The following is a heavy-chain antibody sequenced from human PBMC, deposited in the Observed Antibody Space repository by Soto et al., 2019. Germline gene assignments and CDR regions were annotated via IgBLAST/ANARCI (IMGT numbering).Heavy chain of an antibody. CDR3: ASTSTVTTNDY. Sequence: LETLSLTCAVYGGSFSGYYWSWIRQPPGKGLEWIGEINHSGSTNYNPSLKSRVTISVDTSKNQFSLKLSSVTAADTAVYYCASTSTVTTNDYWGQGTLVTVSS. V-gene: IGHV4-34*01. D-gene: IGHD4-17*01. J-gene: IGHJ4*02. CDR2: INHSGST. CDR1: GGSFSGYY.